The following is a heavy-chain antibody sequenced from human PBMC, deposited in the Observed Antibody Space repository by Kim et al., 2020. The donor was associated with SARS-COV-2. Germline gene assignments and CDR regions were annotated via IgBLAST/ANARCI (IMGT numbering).Heavy chain of an antibody. J-gene: IGHJ4*02. CDR3: ARAGHYDSDGYLRDFDY. Sequence: SVKGRFTSSRDNAKNTLFLQMNSRRADDTAIYYCARAGHYDSDGYLRDFDYWGQGTLVTVSS. D-gene: IGHD3-22*01. V-gene: IGHV3-11*06.